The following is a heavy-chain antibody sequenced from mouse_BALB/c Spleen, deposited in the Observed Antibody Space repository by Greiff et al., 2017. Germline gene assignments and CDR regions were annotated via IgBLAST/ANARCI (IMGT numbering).Heavy chain of an antibody. CDR3: AREGGYYGYFDV. J-gene: IGHJ1*01. Sequence: QVQLQQSGAELARPGASVKLSCKASGYTFTSYWMQWVKQRPGQGLEWIGAIYPGDGDTRYTQKFKGKATLTADKSSSTAYMQLSSLASEDSAVYYCAREGGYYGYFDVWGAGTTVTVSS. CDR1: GYTFTSYW. V-gene: IGHV1-87*01. D-gene: IGHD1-1*02. CDR2: IYPGDGDT.